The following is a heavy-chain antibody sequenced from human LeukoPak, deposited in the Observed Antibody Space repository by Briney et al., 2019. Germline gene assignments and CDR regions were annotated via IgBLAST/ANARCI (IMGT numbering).Heavy chain of an antibody. V-gene: IGHV1-2*02. D-gene: IGHD3-10*01. CDR1: GYTFIHYY. J-gene: IGHJ6*03. CDR2: INPSSGGT. CDR3: ARDLKIRGPMDV. Sequence: ASVKVSCKASGYTFIHYYMHWVRQAPGQGLEWMGWINPSSGGTNYAQKFQGRVTMTRDTSISTAYMELSRLTFDDTAVYYCARDLKIRGPMDVWGKGTTVTISS.